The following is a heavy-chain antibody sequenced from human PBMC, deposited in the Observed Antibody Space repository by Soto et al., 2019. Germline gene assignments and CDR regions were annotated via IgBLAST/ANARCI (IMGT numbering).Heavy chain of an antibody. Sequence: GGSLRLSCAASGFTVSSNYMSWVRQAPGKGLEWVSVIYSGGSTYYADSVKGRFTISRDNSKNTLYLQMNSLRAEDTAVYYCAEGFTYYYDSSGYWAWGQGTLVTVSS. CDR1: GFTVSSNY. CDR3: AEGFTYYYDSSGYWA. CDR2: IYSGGST. D-gene: IGHD3-22*01. V-gene: IGHV3-66*01. J-gene: IGHJ5*02.